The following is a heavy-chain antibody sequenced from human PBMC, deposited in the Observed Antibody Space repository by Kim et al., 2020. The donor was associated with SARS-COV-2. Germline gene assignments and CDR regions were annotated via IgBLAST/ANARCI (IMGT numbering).Heavy chain of an antibody. CDR3: ASFTMIVGFDY. Sequence: GRSLRLSCAASGFTFSSYEMNWVRQAPGKGLEWVSYISSSGSTIYYADSVKGRFTISRDNAKNSLYLQMNSLRAEDTAVYYCASFTMIVGFDYWGQGTLVTVSS. CDR2: ISSSGSTI. CDR1: GFTFSSYE. J-gene: IGHJ4*02. V-gene: IGHV3-48*03. D-gene: IGHD3-22*01.